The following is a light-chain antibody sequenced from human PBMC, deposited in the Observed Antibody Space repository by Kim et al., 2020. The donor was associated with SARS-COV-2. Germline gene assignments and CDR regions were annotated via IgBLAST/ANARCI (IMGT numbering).Light chain of an antibody. CDR2: AAS. V-gene: IGKV1-12*01. Sequence: GDRVTITCRASQAISSWLAWYQQKPGKAPNLLIYAASSLQSGVPSRFSGSGSGTDFTLTINSLQPEDFATYYCQQAHSFPLTFGGGTKV. J-gene: IGKJ4*01. CDR3: QQAHSFPLT. CDR1: QAISSW.